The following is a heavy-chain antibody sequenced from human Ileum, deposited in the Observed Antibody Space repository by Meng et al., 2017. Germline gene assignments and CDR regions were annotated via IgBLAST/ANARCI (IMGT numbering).Heavy chain of an antibody. CDR2: IDHSGSP. Sequence: QWQLQEPGPGLVKPSGTLSLTCAVSCGSITTNSYWSWVRQSPEKGLEWIGQIDHSGSPYYNPSLKSRVTMSVDKSKSQVSLQLTSVTAADTAVYYCARHGGYYQDYWGQGTLVTVSS. CDR1: CGSITTNSY. J-gene: IGHJ4*02. D-gene: IGHD4-23*01. V-gene: IGHV4-4*02. CDR3: ARHGGYYQDY.